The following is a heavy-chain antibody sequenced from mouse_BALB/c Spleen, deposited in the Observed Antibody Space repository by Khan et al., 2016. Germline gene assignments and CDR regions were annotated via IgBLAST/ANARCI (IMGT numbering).Heavy chain of an antibody. Sequence: QVQLQQSGAELVRPGASVKLSCKASGYTFNNYWMNWMKQRPGQGLEWIGMIDPSDSETHFNQMFKDKATLTVDTSSSTAYMHVNSLTSEDSSVYTGARYGYDLAWFSYGGQGTLVTVSA. V-gene: IGHV1-61*01. J-gene: IGHJ3*01. CDR3: ARYGYDLAWFSY. CDR1: GYTFNNYW. D-gene: IGHD2-2*01. CDR2: IDPSDSET.